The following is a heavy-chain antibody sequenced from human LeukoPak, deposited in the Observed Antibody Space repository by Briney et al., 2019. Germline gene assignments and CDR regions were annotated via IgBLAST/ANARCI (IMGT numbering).Heavy chain of an antibody. Sequence: SETLSLTCTVSGGSISSYYWSWIRQPPVKVLEWIGYIYYSGSTNYNPSLKSRVTISVDTSKNQFSLKLSSVTAADTAVYYCARREIRSSTRFDPWGQGTLVTVSS. J-gene: IGHJ5*02. CDR2: IYYSGST. CDR1: GGSISSYY. V-gene: IGHV4-59*08. D-gene: IGHD3-3*01. CDR3: ARREIRSSTRFDP.